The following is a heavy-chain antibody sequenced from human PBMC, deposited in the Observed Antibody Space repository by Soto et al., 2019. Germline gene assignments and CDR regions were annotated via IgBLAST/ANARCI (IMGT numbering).Heavy chain of an antibody. V-gene: IGHV3-30*18. Sequence: GGSLRLSCAASGFTFSSYGMHWVRQAPGKGLEWVAVISYDGSNKYYADSVKGRFTTSRDNSKNTLYLQMNSLRAEDTAVYYCAKGEGSSWYDYWGQGTLVTVSS. J-gene: IGHJ4*02. CDR1: GFTFSSYG. CDR2: ISYDGSNK. CDR3: AKGEGSSWYDY. D-gene: IGHD6-13*01.